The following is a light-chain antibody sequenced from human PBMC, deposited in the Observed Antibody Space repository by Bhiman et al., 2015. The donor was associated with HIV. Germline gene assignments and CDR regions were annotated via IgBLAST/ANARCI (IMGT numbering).Light chain of an antibody. CDR1: SSDVGGYNY. V-gene: IGLV2-14*03. Sequence: QSALTQPASVSGSPGQSITISCTGTSSDVGGYNYVSWYLQHPGKAPKLMIYDVSERPSGVSNRFSGSTSGNTASLTISGLQAEDEGDYYCCSYTSSSTYVFGTGTKVTVL. J-gene: IGLJ1*01. CDR2: DVS. CDR3: CSYTSSSTYV.